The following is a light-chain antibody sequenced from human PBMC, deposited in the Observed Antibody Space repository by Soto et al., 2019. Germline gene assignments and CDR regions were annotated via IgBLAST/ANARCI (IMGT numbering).Light chain of an antibody. CDR1: QSVSSSY. J-gene: IGKJ2*01. CDR3: QQYGSLFT. V-gene: IGKV3-20*01. Sequence: EIVLTQSPGTLSLSPGERATLSCRASQSVSSSYLAWYQQKPGQAPRLLIYGASSRATGIPDRFSGSVSGTDFALTISRLEPYDFAVYYCQQYGSLFTFGQGTKVEIK. CDR2: GAS.